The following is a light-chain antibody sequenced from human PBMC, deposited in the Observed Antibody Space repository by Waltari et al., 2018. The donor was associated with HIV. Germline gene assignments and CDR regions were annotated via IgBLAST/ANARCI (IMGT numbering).Light chain of an antibody. CDR3: KQSNMVPYT. Sequence: DIQMTQSPSPLSASIGDRVTITCRASQTINRFLHWVQLKPGKAPKRLIHTASTLQCGVPARFSGSGSGTDFTLNIDRLQPEDFATYSCKQSNMVPYTFGQGTRLEIK. CDR2: TAS. CDR1: QTINRF. J-gene: IGKJ2*01. V-gene: IGKV1-39*01.